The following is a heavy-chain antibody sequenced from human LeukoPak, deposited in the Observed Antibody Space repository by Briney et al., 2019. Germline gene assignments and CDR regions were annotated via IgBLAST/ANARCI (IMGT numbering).Heavy chain of an antibody. CDR2: IYHDGNT. CDR3: ARAAAYNLDY. Sequence: PGGSLRLSCAASGFTFSSYAMHWVRQPPGKGLEWIGEIYHDGNTYYNPSLKSRVTISVDKSKNQFSVKLSSVTAADTAVYYCARAAAYNLDYWGQGTLVTVSS. V-gene: IGHV4-4*02. D-gene: IGHD6-13*01. J-gene: IGHJ4*02. CDR1: GFTFSSYA.